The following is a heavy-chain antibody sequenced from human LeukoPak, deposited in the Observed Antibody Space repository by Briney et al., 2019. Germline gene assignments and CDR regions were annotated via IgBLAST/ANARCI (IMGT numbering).Heavy chain of an antibody. CDR3: ARDIGSSYNWFDP. CDR2: IIPIFGTA. V-gene: IGHV1-69*05. CDR1: GDTFSSYA. J-gene: IGHJ5*02. D-gene: IGHD1-26*01. Sequence: SVKVSCKASGDTFSSYAISWVRQAPRQGLEWMGRIIPIFGTANYAQKFQGRVTITTDESTSTAYMELSSLRSEDTAVYYCARDIGSSYNWFDPWGQGTLVTVSS.